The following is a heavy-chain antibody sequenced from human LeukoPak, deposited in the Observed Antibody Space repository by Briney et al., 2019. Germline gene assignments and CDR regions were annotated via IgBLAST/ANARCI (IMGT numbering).Heavy chain of an antibody. D-gene: IGHD1-1*01. V-gene: IGHV3-30*02. CDR3: AKSPLERRWSFQRTLSISDY. Sequence: PGGSLRLSCAASGFTFSSYGMHWVRQAPGKGLEWVAFIRYDGSNKYYADSVKGRFTISRDNSKNTLYLQMNSLRAEDTAVYYCAKSPLERRWSFQRTLSISDYWGQGTLVTVSS. CDR2: IRYDGSNK. J-gene: IGHJ4*02. CDR1: GFTFSSYG.